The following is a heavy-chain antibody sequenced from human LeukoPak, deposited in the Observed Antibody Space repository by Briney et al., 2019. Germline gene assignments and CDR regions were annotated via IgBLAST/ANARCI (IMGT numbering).Heavy chain of an antibody. J-gene: IGHJ5*02. CDR3: ARDRGSIVGATGNWFDP. Sequence: ASVKVSCKASGYTFTGYYMHWVRQAPGQGLEWMGIINPSGGSTSYAQKFQGRVTMTRDTSTSTVYMELSSLRSEDTAVYYCARDRGSIVGATGNWFDPWGQGTLVTVSS. CDR1: GYTFTGYY. D-gene: IGHD1-26*01. V-gene: IGHV1-46*01. CDR2: INPSGGST.